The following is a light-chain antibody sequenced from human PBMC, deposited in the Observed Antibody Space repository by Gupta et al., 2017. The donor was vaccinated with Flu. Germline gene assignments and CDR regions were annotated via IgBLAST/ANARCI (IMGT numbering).Light chain of an antibody. V-gene: IGLV6-57*01. J-gene: IGLJ2*01. CDR2: VDN. CDR1: SGSMATTY. Sequence: NFMLTPPHSVSESPGKTVTISCTRTSGSMATTYVQWYQQRPGSSHTPVIFVDNRRLSGVPDSFSCSVASSANSASLTISGLNAEDEADYYWHSYASITRDYVLGGGTRMTVL. CDR3: HSYASITRDYV.